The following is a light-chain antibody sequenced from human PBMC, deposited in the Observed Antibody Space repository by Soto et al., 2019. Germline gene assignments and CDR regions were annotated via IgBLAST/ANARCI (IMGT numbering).Light chain of an antibody. CDR2: AAS. Sequence: AIRMTQSPSSFSASTGDRVTITCRASQGISSYLAWYQQKPGKAPKLLIYAASTLQSGVPSRFSGSGSGTDFTLTISCLQSEDFATYYCQQYYNYPLTFGGGTKVESK. J-gene: IGKJ4*01. V-gene: IGKV1-8*01. CDR3: QQYYNYPLT. CDR1: QGISSY.